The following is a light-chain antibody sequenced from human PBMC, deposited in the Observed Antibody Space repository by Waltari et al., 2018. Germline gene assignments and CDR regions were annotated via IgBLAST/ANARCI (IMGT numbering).Light chain of an antibody. J-gene: IGLJ3*02. V-gene: IGLV2-14*01. CDR1: SSDVGGYHY. CDR3: SSYTSSNSWV. CDR2: EVS. Sequence: QSALTQPAYVSGSPGQSITISCIGTSSDVGGYHYVSWYQQHPGKVPKLMIYEVSNRPSGVSNRFTASKSGNTASLTISGLQAEDEADYYCSSYTSSNSWVFGGGTKLTVL.